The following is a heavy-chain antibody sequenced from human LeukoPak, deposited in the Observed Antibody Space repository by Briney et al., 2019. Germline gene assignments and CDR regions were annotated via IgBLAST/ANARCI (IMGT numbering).Heavy chain of an antibody. J-gene: IGHJ4*02. CDR3: ARDSPKYSSSSFPFDY. Sequence: ASVKVSCKASGYTFTSYGISWVRQAPGQGLEWMGWISAYNGNTNYAQKLQGRVTMTTDTSTSTAHMELRSLRSDDTAVYYCARDSPKYSSSSFPFDYWGQGTLVTVSS. CDR2: ISAYNGNT. CDR1: GYTFTSYG. V-gene: IGHV1-18*01. D-gene: IGHD6-6*01.